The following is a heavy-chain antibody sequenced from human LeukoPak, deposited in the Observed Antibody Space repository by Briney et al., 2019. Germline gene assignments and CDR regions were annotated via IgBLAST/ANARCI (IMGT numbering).Heavy chain of an antibody. D-gene: IGHD5-24*01. V-gene: IGHV3-7*01. CDR2: INQDGSEK. CDR1: GLTFRSYW. CDR3: ARERDGRFFDY. Sequence: PGGSLRLSCAVSGLTFRSYWMSWVRQAPGKGPEWVANINQDGSEKYFVDSVKGRFTISRDNAKNSLHLQMNTLRAEDTAVYYCARERDGRFFDYWGQGTLVTVSS. J-gene: IGHJ4*02.